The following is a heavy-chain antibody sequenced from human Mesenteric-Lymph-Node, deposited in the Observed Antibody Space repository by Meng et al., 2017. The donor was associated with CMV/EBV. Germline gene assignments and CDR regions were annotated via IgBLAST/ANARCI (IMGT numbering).Heavy chain of an antibody. CDR1: GFTFSSYA. Sequence: GESLKISCAASGFTFSSYAMSWVRQAPGKGLEWVSAISGSGGSTYYADSVKGRFTISRDNSKNTLYLQMNSLRAEDTAVYYCAKEPGLDGPFYIFDYWGQGTLVTVSS. D-gene: IGHD5-24*01. CDR2: ISGSGGST. CDR3: AKEPGLDGPFYIFDY. V-gene: IGHV3-23*01. J-gene: IGHJ4*02.